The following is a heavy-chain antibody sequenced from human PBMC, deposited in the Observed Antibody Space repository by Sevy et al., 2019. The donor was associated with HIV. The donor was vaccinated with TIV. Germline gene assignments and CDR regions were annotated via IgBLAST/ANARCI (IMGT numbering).Heavy chain of an antibody. CDR1: GGSISSYY. D-gene: IGHD5-18*01. V-gene: IGHV4-4*07. CDR2: IYTSGST. Sequence: SETLSLTCTASGGSISSYYWSWIRQPAGKGLVWIGRIYTSGSTNYNPSIKSRGTMSVDTSKNQYSLKLSSVTAADTAVYYCARDGGPWGYRYGYDYWGQGTLVTVSS. CDR3: ARDGGPWGYRYGYDY. J-gene: IGHJ4*02.